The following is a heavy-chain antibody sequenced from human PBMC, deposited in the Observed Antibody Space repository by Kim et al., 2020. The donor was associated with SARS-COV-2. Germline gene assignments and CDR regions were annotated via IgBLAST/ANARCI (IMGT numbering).Heavy chain of an antibody. J-gene: IGHJ6*01. Sequence: GGSLRLSCAVSGFTFSSYWMHWVRQVPWKGLVWVSRINSDGSSTTYADSVKGRFTISRDNARNTLYLQMKSLRAEDTAVYYCARRSGYYNYYYYGMDVWG. D-gene: IGHD3-22*01. CDR1: GFTFSSYW. CDR2: INSDGSST. CDR3: ARRSGYYNYYYYGMDV. V-gene: IGHV3-74*01.